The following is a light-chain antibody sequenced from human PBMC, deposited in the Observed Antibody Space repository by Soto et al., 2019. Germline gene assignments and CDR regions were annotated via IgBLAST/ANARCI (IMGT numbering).Light chain of an antibody. V-gene: IGKV3-11*01. CDR1: QSVSSY. Sequence: EIVFAHSPVTLSLAPVERAALSCRASQSVSSYLAWYQQKPGQAPRLLIYDASNRATDIPARFSGSGSGTDFTLTISSLEPEDFAVYYCQQRSNWPITFGQGTRLEI. CDR2: DAS. CDR3: QQRSNWPIT. J-gene: IGKJ5*01.